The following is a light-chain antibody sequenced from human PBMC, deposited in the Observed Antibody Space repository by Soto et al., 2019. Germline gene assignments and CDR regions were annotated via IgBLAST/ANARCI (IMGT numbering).Light chain of an antibody. J-gene: IGKJ1*01. CDR3: QQFRA. CDR1: QSISSW. Sequence: DIQMTQSPSTLSASVGDRVTITCRASQSISSWLAWYQQKPGKAPKFLIYDASNLESGVPSRFSGSGSGTEFTLTISSLQPDDFATYYCQQFRAFGQGTKVEIK. V-gene: IGKV1-5*01. CDR2: DAS.